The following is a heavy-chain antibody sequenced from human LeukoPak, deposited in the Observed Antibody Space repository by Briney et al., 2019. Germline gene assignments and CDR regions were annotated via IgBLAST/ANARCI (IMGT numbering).Heavy chain of an antibody. D-gene: IGHD6-13*01. CDR1: GGSFSSYY. CDR2: IYYSGST. CDR3: ARDRGAAAGYYFDY. Sequence: SETLSLTCTVSGGSFSSYYWSWIRQPPGKGLEWIGYIYYSGSTNYNPSLKSRVTISVDTSKNQFSLKLSSVTAADTAVYYCARDRGAAAGYYFDYWGQGTLVTVSA. V-gene: IGHV4-59*01. J-gene: IGHJ4*02.